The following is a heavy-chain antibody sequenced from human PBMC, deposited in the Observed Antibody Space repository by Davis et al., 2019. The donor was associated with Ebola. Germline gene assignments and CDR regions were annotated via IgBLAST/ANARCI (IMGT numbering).Heavy chain of an antibody. CDR2: ISGSAGSR. Sequence: PGGSLRLSCAASGFSFITYAMNWVRQAPGKGLEWVSVISGSAGSRYYADSVKGRFTISRDNSKNTLYLQMNSLRAEDTAIYYCAKAPGYSSSWYRAHFDYWGQGTLVTVSS. J-gene: IGHJ4*02. V-gene: IGHV3-23*01. D-gene: IGHD6-13*01. CDR3: AKAPGYSSSWYRAHFDY. CDR1: GFSFITYA.